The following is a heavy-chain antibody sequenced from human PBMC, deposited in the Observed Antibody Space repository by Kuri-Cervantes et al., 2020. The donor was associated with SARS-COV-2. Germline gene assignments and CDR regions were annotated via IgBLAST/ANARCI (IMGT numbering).Heavy chain of an antibody. Sequence: GESLKISCAASGFTFSSYGMHWVRQAPGKGLEWVAVIWYDGSNKYYADSVKGRFTISRDNSKNTLYLQMNSLRAEDTAVYYCAKGHDFWSAIFDHWGQGTLVTVSS. V-gene: IGHV3-33*06. J-gene: IGHJ4*02. D-gene: IGHD3-3*01. CDR3: AKGHDFWSAIFDH. CDR2: IWYDGSNK. CDR1: GFTFSSYG.